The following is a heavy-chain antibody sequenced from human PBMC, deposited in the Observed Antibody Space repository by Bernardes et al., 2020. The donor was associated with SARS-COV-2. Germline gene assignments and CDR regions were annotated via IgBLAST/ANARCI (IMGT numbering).Heavy chain of an antibody. J-gene: IGHJ4*02. CDR2: FDPEDGGP. D-gene: IGHD3-10*01. CDR1: GYTLSEVS. Sequence: ASVKVSCKVSGYTLSEVSIYWLRQAPGKGLESVGGFDPEDGGPIPAQKFQGRVTLTEDTSTDTAYMELSSLRSDDTAVYFCATDAAPRWAGTSYFDCWGQGTLVTGSS. CDR3: ATDAAPRWAGTSYFDC. V-gene: IGHV1-24*01.